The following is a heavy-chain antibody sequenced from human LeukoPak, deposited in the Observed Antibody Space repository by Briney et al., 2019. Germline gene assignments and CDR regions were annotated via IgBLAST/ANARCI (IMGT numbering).Heavy chain of an antibody. CDR2: VNRDGSET. CDR3: AKGGRRQWGYFDY. Sequence: GGSLRLSCAASGFALSSHWMTWVRQVPGRGPEWVANVNRDGSETYYLDSVKGRFTISKDNAKNSLYLQMNSLRVEDTAFYYCAKGGRRQWGYFDYWGQGILVTVSS. D-gene: IGHD6-19*01. CDR1: GFALSSHW. J-gene: IGHJ4*02. V-gene: IGHV3-7*03.